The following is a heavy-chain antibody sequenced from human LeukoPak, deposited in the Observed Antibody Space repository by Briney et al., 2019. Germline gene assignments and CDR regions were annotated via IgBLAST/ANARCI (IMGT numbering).Heavy chain of an antibody. Sequence: GGSLRLSCAASGITLSTYWMSWVRQAPGKGLEWVANIKQDGSEKNYVDSVKGRFAISRDNAKNSLYLQMNSLRDEDTAVYYCAREVRGADFDYWGQGTLVTVSS. CDR2: IKQDGSEK. J-gene: IGHJ4*02. CDR1: GITLSTYW. V-gene: IGHV3-7*01. D-gene: IGHD3-10*01. CDR3: AREVRGADFDY.